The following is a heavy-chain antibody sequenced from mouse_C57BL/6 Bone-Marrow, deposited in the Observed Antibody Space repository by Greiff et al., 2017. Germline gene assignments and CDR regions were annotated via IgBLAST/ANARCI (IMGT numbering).Heavy chain of an antibody. J-gene: IGHJ2*01. CDR2: INPGSGGT. CDR1: GYAFTNYL. CDR3: AIQTRYYFDY. V-gene: IGHV1-54*01. D-gene: IGHD3-1*01. Sequence: VQLQESGAELVRPGTSVKVSCKASGYAFTNYLIEWVKQRPGQGLEWIGVINPGSGGTNYNEKFKGKATLTADKSSSTAYMQLSSLTSEDSAVYFCAIQTRYYFDYGDQGTPPTLPS.